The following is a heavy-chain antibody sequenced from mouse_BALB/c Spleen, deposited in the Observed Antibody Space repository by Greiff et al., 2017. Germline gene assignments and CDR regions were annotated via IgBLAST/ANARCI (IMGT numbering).Heavy chain of an antibody. Sequence: EVQGVESGGGLVKPGGSLKLSCAASGFTFSSYTMSWVRQTPEKRLEWVAYISNGGGSTYYPDTVKGRFTISRDNAKNTLYLQMSSLKSEDTAMYYCARGYGRPDWYFDVWGAGTTVTVSS. J-gene: IGHJ1*01. CDR2: ISNGGGST. D-gene: IGHD1-1*01. V-gene: IGHV5-12-2*01. CDR1: GFTFSSYT. CDR3: ARGYGRPDWYFDV.